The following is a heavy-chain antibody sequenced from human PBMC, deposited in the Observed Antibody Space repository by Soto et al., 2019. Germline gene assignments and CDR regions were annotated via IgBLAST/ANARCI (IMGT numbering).Heavy chain of an antibody. V-gene: IGHV1-8*01. J-gene: IGHJ4*02. CDR1: GYTFTSYD. Sequence: QVQLVQSGAEVKKPGASVKVSCKASGYTFTSYDINWVRQATGQGLEWMGWMNPNSGNTGYAQKFQGRVTMTRNTSISTAYMGRSSLRSEDTAVYYWARGGGVVVAAGLDYWGQGTLVTVSS. CDR2: MNPNSGNT. D-gene: IGHD2-15*01. CDR3: ARGGGVVVAAGLDY.